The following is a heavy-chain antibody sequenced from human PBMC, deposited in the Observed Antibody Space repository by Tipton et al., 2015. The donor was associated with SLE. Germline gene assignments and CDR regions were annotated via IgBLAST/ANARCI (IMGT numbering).Heavy chain of an antibody. CDR1: GGSMSSGSYY. J-gene: IGHJ6*03. CDR3: ARAGAGYYYYYYMDV. CDR2: FYTSGGT. V-gene: IGHV4-61*09. Sequence: TLSLTCTVSGGSMSSGSYYWSWIRQPAGKGLEWIGHFYTSGGTNYNPSLKSRLTISVDTSKNQFSLKLSSVTAADTAVYYCARAGAGYYYYYYMDVWGKGTTVTVSS.